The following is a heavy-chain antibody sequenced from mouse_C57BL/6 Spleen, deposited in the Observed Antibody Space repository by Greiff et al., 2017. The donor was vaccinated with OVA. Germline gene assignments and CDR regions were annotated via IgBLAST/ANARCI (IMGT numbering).Heavy chain of an antibody. J-gene: IGHJ3*01. V-gene: IGHV3-6*01. CDR2: ISYDGSN. Sequence: EVKLQESGPGLVKPSQSLSLTCSVTGYSITSGYYWNWIRQFPGNKLEWMGYISYDGSNNYNPSLKNRISITRDTSKNQFFLKLNSVTTEDTATYYCARRTVEGFAYWGQGTLVTVSA. CDR3: ARRTVEGFAY. D-gene: IGHD1-1*01. CDR1: GYSITSGYY.